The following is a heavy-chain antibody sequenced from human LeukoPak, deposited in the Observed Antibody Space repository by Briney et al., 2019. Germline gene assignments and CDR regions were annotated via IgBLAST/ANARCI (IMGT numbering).Heavy chain of an antibody. CDR1: GFTFSSYA. CDR2: ISYDGSNK. D-gene: IGHD3-22*01. CDR3: ARDGGVEYYDSSNYYDY. J-gene: IGHJ4*02. V-gene: IGHV3-30*04. Sequence: PGRSLRLSCAASGFTFSSYAMHWVRQAPGKGLEWVAVISYDGSNKYYADSVKGRFTISSDNAKNSLYLQMNSLRAEDTAVYYCARDGGVEYYDSSNYYDYWGQGTLVTVSS.